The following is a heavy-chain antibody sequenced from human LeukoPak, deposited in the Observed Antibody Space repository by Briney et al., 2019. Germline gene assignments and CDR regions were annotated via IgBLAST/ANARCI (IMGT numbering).Heavy chain of an antibody. Sequence: GSLRLSCAASGFTFSSYAMSWVRQAPGKGQEWIGTIYYSGSTSYNPSLKSRVTISVDTSKNQFSLKLSSVTAADTAVYYCARHGSSSLVPNAFDIWGQGTLVTVSS. J-gene: IGHJ3*02. CDR3: ARHGSSSLVPNAFDI. CDR2: IYYSGST. CDR1: GFTFSSYA. V-gene: IGHV4-39*01. D-gene: IGHD6-13*01.